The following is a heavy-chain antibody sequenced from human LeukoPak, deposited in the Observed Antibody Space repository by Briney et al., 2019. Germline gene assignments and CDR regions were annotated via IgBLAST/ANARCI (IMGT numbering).Heavy chain of an antibody. Sequence: GGSLRLSCAASGFSFSSYSMIWVRQAPGKGLEWVSYITSSSTTIYYADSVKGRFTISRDNAKNSLYLQMNSLRAEDTAVYYCAELGITMIGGVWGKGTTVTISS. J-gene: IGHJ6*04. CDR1: GFSFSSYS. D-gene: IGHD3-10*02. V-gene: IGHV3-48*01. CDR3: AELGITMIGGV. CDR2: ITSSSTTI.